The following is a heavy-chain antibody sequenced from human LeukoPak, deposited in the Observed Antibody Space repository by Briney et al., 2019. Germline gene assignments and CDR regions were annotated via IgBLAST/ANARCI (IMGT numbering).Heavy chain of an antibody. V-gene: IGHV3-74*01. CDR2: INSDGSST. D-gene: IGHD2-2*02. CDR3: ARQGLYPANDY. J-gene: IGHJ4*02. CDR1: GFTFSSYW. Sequence: GGSLRLSCAASGFTFSSYWMHWVRQAPGKVLVWVSRINSDGSSTSYADSVKGRFTISRDNAKNTLYLQMNSLRAEDTAVYYCARQGLYPANDYWGQGTLVTVSS.